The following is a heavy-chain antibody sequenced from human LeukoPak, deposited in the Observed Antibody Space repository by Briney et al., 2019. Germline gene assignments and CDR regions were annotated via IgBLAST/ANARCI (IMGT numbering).Heavy chain of an antibody. CDR1: GYTFTSYS. CDR2: ISAYNGNT. V-gene: IGHV1-18*01. J-gene: IGHJ4*02. Sequence: ASVKVSCKASGYTFTSYSISWVRQAPGQGLEWMGWISAYNGNTIYAQKVKGRVTMTTDTSTSIAYMELRSLKSGDTAVYYCARASYCSGGSCYSDYWGQGTLVTVSS. CDR3: ARASYCSGGSCYSDY. D-gene: IGHD2-15*01.